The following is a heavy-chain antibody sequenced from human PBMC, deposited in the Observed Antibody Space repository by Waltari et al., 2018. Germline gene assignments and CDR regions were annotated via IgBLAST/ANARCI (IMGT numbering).Heavy chain of an antibody. Sequence: VQLVESGGGLVQPGGSLRLSCSASGFTFSTYGLHWVRQAPGKGVEYVSAINGYGDTTYYADSVKGRFTISRDNSKNTLYLQMSSLRTDDTALYYCVKGGGYYPLVYFDYWGQGTLVTVSS. D-gene: IGHD3-3*01. J-gene: IGHJ4*02. V-gene: IGHV3-64D*08. CDR1: GFTFSTYG. CDR2: INGYGDTT. CDR3: VKGGGYYPLVYFDY.